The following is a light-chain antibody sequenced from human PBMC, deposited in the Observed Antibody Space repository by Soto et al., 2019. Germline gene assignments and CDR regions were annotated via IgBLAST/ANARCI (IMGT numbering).Light chain of an antibody. CDR2: AAS. CDR3: QQYNNWPLT. Sequence: EIVMTQSPGTLSLSPGERVTLSCRASQSVNSNYLAWYQQKPGQSPRLLIYAASSRATGVPDRFSGSGSGTDFTLTISSLQSEDFAVYSCQQYNNWPLTFGGGTKVDIK. V-gene: IGKV3-20*01. J-gene: IGKJ4*01. CDR1: QSVNSNY.